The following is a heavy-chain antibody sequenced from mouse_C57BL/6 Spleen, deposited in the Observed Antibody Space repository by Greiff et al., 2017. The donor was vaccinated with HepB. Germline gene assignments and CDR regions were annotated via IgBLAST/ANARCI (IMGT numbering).Heavy chain of an antibody. J-gene: IGHJ3*01. D-gene: IGHD2-12*01. CDR1: GYTFTDYE. CDR2: INPETGGT. CDR3: TRTRTTGFAY. V-gene: IGHV1-15*01. Sequence: QVQLQQSGAELVRPGASVTLSCKASGYTFTDYEMHWVKQTPVHGLEWIGAINPETGGTAYNQKFKGKAILTADKSSRTAYMELRSLTSEDSAVYYCTRTRTTGFAYWGQGTLVTVSA.